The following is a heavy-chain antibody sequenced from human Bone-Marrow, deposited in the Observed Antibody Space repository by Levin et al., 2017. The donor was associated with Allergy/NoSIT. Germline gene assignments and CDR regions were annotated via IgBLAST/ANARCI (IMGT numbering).Heavy chain of an antibody. Sequence: PGGSLRLSCTTSGFTFGDYALSWVRQAPGKGLEWVGFIRGKGYSGTTEYAASVKGRFAISRDDSKSTAYLQMNSLKTEDTAVYFCTRGQTSYEDKSGGFWGQGTLVTVSS. CDR1: GFTFGDYA. CDR3: TRGQTSYEDKSGGF. D-gene: IGHD2/OR15-2a*01. V-gene: IGHV3-49*04. J-gene: IGHJ4*02. CDR2: IRGKGYSGTT.